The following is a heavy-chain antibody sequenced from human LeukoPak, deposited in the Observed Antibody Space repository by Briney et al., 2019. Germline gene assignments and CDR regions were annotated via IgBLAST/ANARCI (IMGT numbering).Heavy chain of an antibody. Sequence: PSETLSLPCAVYGGSFSGYYWSWIRQPPGKGLEWIGEINHSGSTNYNPSLKSRVTISVDTSKNQFSLKLSSVTAADTAVYYCAKAPTLYCSGGSCYFDYWGQGTLVTVSS. V-gene: IGHV4-34*01. CDR2: INHSGST. J-gene: IGHJ4*02. D-gene: IGHD2-15*01. CDR1: GGSFSGYY. CDR3: AKAPTLYCSGGSCYFDY.